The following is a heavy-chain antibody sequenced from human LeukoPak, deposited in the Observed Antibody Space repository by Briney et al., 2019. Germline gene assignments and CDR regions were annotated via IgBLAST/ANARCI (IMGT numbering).Heavy chain of an antibody. CDR3: ARDLEEYCSGGSCSLFDY. V-gene: IGHV3-7*01. Sequence: GGSLRLSCAASEFTFGSYWMSWVRQAPGKGLEWVANIKQDGSEKYYVDSVKGRFTISRDNAKNSLYLQMNSLRAEDTAVYYCARDLEEYCSGGSCSLFDYWGQGTLVTVSS. CDR2: IKQDGSEK. J-gene: IGHJ4*02. CDR1: EFTFGSYW. D-gene: IGHD2-15*01.